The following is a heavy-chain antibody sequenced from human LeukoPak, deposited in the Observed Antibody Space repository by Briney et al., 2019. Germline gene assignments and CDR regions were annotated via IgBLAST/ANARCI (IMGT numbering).Heavy chain of an antibody. Sequence: ETLSLTCTVSGGSISSGGYYWSWIRQHPGKGLEWVSVVSGSGDSTNYADSVKGRFTISRDNSKNTLFLQMNSLRTEDTAVYFCARWGNDYSQFDSWGQGTLVTVS. CDR2: VSGSGDST. J-gene: IGHJ4*02. D-gene: IGHD4-11*01. CDR3: ARWGNDYSQFDS. V-gene: IGHV3-23*01. CDR1: GGSISSGGYY.